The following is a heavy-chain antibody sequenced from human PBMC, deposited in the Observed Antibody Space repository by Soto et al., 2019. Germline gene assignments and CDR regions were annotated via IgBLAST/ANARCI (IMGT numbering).Heavy chain of an antibody. CDR1: GYSFTSYW. V-gene: IGHV5-51*01. D-gene: IGHD6-19*01. J-gene: IGHJ3*02. Sequence: GASLKISCKGSGYSFTSYWIAWVRQMPGKGLEWMGIIYPGDSDTRYSPSFQGQVTISADKSISTAYLQWSSLKASDTAMYYCARGGTSSAWRDAFDIWGQGTMVTVSS. CDR3: ARGGTSSAWRDAFDI. CDR2: IYPGDSDT.